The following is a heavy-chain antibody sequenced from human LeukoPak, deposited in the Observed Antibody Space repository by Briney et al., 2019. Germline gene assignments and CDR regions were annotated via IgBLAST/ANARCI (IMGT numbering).Heavy chain of an antibody. J-gene: IGHJ4*02. V-gene: IGHV3-23*01. D-gene: IGHD3-10*01. CDR2: ISGSGGST. Sequence: GGSLRLSCAASGFTFNSHGMSWVRQAPGKGLEWVSAISGSGGSTYYADSVKGRFTISRDNSKDTMYLQMNSLRAEDTAVYYCAKARANYYGSGSPDFDYWGQGTLVTVSS. CDR1: GFTFNSHG. CDR3: AKARANYYGSGSPDFDY.